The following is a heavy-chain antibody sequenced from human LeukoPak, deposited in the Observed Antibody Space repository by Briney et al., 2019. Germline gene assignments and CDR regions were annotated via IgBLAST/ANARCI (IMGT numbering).Heavy chain of an antibody. J-gene: IGHJ3*02. Sequence: SETLSLTCTVSGGSISSYYWSWIRQPPGKGLEWIGYIYYSGSTNYNPSLKSRVTISVDTSKNQFPLKLSSVTAADTAVYYCARDRGTMIVDAFDIWGQGTMVTVSS. CDR1: GGSISSYY. V-gene: IGHV4-59*01. CDR3: ARDRGTMIVDAFDI. D-gene: IGHD3-22*01. CDR2: IYYSGST.